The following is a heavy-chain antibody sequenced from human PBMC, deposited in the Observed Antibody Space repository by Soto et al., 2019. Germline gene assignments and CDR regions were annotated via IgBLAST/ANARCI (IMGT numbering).Heavy chain of an antibody. CDR2: MNPDTGNT. CDR1: GYTFTTYD. Sequence: QVQLVQSGAEVEKPGASVKVSCKASGYTFTTYDFNWVRQAPGHGLEWMGWMNPDTGNTGYAQKFQGRVPMTRDTSISTAFMALSGLTAEDTAVYYCARALGYSNTSRLDFWGQGTLVTVSS. CDR3: ARALGYSNTSRLDF. J-gene: IGHJ4*02. V-gene: IGHV1-8*01. D-gene: IGHD1-26*01.